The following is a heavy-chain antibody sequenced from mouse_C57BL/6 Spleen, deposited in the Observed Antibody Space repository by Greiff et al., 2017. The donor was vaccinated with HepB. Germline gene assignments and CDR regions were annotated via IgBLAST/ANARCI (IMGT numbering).Heavy chain of an antibody. J-gene: IGHJ2*01. V-gene: IGHV1-69*01. Sequence: QVQLQQSGAELVMPGASVKLSCKASGYTFTSYWMHWVKQRPGQGLEWIGEIDPSDSYTNYNQKFKGKSTLTVDKSSSTAYMQLSSLTSEDSAVYYCARKEGDGYYAYFDYWGQGTTLTVSS. CDR3: ARKEGDGYYAYFDY. CDR1: GYTFTSYW. D-gene: IGHD2-3*01. CDR2: IDPSDSYT.